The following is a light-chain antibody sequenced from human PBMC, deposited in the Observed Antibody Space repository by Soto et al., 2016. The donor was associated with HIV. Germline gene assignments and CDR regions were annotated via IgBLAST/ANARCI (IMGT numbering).Light chain of an antibody. CDR2: EVS. CDR3: MQSIQLPRT. CDR1: QSLLHSDGKTY. J-gene: IGKJ1*01. V-gene: IGKV2D-29*01. Sequence: DIVMTQTPLSLSVTPGQPASISCKSSQSLLHSDGKTYLCWYLQKPGQPPQLLIYEVSIRLSGVPDFTLKISRVETEDVGVYYCMQSIQLPRTFGQGTKVEIK.